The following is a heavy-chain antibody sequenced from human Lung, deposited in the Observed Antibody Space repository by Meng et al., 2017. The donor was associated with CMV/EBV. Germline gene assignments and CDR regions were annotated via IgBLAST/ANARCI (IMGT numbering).Heavy chain of an antibody. Sequence: VQLVQSGAEVKRPGASVKISCQASGYSFSGFYLNWARQAHGHGLEWLGRVNPISDDTHLAQKFEGRITVTRGATINTAFMELTRLRPDDTAVYYCAKSSDNGWSSWGPGTLVTVSS. CDR2: VNPISDDT. J-gene: IGHJ4*01. CDR1: GYSFSGFY. D-gene: IGHD6-19*01. V-gene: IGHV1-2*06. CDR3: AKSSDNGWSS.